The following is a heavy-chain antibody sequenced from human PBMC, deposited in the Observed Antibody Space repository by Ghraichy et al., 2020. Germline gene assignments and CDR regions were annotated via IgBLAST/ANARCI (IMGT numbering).Heavy chain of an antibody. Sequence: GGSLRLSCAAFGFTFSSYAMSWVRQAPGKGLEWVSTISGSGDRTYYADSVKGRFTISRDNSKNTLYLQMNSLRAEDTAVYYCAKDTWFGLDYWGQGTLVTVSS. D-gene: IGHD3-10*01. CDR1: GFTFSSYA. CDR3: AKDTWFGLDY. J-gene: IGHJ4*02. CDR2: ISGSGDRT. V-gene: IGHV3-23*01.